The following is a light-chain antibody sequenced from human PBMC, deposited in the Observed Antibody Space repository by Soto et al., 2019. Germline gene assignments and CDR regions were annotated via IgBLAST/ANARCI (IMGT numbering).Light chain of an antibody. Sequence: QSVLTQPPSASGSPGQSVTISCTGTSSDVGGYNYVFWYQHHPGKAPKLMIYEVSQRPSGVPDRFSGSKSGNTASLTVSGLQAEDEADYYCSSYAGSKHVVLGGGTKLTVL. V-gene: IGLV2-8*01. CDR1: SSDVGGYNY. CDR2: EVS. J-gene: IGLJ2*01. CDR3: SSYAGSKHVV.